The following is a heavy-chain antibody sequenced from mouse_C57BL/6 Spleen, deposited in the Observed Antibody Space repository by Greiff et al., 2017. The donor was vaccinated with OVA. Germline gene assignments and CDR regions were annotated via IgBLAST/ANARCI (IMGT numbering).Heavy chain of an antibody. D-gene: IGHD2-4*01. J-gene: IGHJ4*01. CDR3: TRINYDYEGYYAMDY. CDR2: IDPETGGT. Sequence: VQLLESGAELVRPGASVTLSCKASGYTFTDYEMHWVKQTPVHGLEWIGAIDPETGGTAYNQKFKGKAILTADKSSSTAYMELRSLTSEDSAVYYCTRINYDYEGYYAMDYWGQGTSVTVSS. V-gene: IGHV1-15*01. CDR1: GYTFTDYE.